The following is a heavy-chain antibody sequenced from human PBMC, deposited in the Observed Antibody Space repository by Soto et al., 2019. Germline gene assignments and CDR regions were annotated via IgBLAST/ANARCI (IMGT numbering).Heavy chain of an antibody. CDR3: ARDCSSASCFYGMDV. CDR2: ISAYNGNT. CDR1: GYTFTSYG. J-gene: IGHJ6*02. V-gene: IGHV1-18*01. D-gene: IGHD2-2*01. Sequence: ASVKVSCKASGYTFTSYGISWVRQAPGQGLEWMGWISAYNGNTNYAQKLQGRVTMTTDTSTSTAYMELRSLRSDDTAVYYCARDCSSASCFYGMDVWGQGTTVTVSS.